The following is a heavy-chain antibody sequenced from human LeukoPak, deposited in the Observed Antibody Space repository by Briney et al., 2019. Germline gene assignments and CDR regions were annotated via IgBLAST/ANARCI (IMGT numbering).Heavy chain of an antibody. V-gene: IGHV1-18*01. CDR3: AREVRSGSLNWFDP. J-gene: IGHJ5*02. Sequence: ASVKVSCKASGYTFTSYGISWVRQAPGQGLEWMGWISAYNGNTNYTQKLQGRVTMTTDTSTSTAYMELRSLRSDDTAVYYCAREVRSGSLNWFDPWGQGTLVTVSS. CDR1: GYTFTSYG. D-gene: IGHD3-10*01. CDR2: ISAYNGNT.